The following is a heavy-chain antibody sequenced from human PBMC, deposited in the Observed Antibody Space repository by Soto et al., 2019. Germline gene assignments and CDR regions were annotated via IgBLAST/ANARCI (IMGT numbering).Heavy chain of an antibody. D-gene: IGHD4-17*01. V-gene: IGHV3-23*01. CDR2: ISGSGGSP. CDR3: AKLLMTTVATTPFDY. CDR1: GFTFTIYT. J-gene: IGHJ4*02. Sequence: EVQLLESGGGLVQPGGSLRLSCAASGFTFTIYTMTWVRQAPGKGLEWVSGISGSGGSPFYADSVKGRFTISRDNSRNMVYLQLNSLRAEDTAVYYCAKLLMTTVATTPFDYWGQGTLVTVSS.